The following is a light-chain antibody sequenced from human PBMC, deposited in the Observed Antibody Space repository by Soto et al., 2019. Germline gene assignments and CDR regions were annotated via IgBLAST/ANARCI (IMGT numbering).Light chain of an antibody. CDR2: EVN. V-gene: IGLV2-23*02. CDR3: SSYSGPTNFYV. Sequence: QSALTQPASVSGSPGQSITISCTGTSSDVGTYTLVSWYQHHPGKAPQLVIYEVNKRPAGVSKRFSGSKSGDTASLTISGLQAEYEADDYCSSYSGPTNFYVCGPGTKLTVL. J-gene: IGLJ1*01. CDR1: SSDVGTYTL.